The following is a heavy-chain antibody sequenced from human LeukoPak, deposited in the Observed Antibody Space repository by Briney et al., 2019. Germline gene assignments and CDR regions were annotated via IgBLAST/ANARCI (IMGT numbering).Heavy chain of an antibody. J-gene: IGHJ4*02. CDR2: IYYSGST. V-gene: IGHV4-59*01. CDR3: ARTAAGGAFDY. CDR1: GGSISSYY. D-gene: IGHD6-13*01. Sequence: SETLSLTCTVSGGSISSYYWSWIRQPPGKGLEWIGYIYYSGSTNYNPSLKSRVTISVDTSKNQFSLKLSSVTAADTAVYYCARTAAGGAFDYWGRGTLVTVSS.